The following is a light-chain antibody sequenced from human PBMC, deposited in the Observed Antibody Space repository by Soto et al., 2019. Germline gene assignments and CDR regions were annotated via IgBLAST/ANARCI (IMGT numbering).Light chain of an antibody. J-gene: IGKJ3*01. Sequence: EIVMTQSPATLSVSPGERATLSCRASQSISNKLAWYQQRPGQAPRLLIYGTSARATGIPARFSGSESGEVFTLTINSLQSEDVAVYYCQQYNDWPPAFGPGT. CDR2: GTS. V-gene: IGKV3-15*01. CDR1: QSISNK. CDR3: QQYNDWPPA.